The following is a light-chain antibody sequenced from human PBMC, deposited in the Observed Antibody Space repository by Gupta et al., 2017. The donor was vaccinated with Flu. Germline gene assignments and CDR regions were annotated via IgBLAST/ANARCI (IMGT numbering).Light chain of an antibody. CDR1: QNINTW. V-gene: IGKV1-5*03. CDR2: KAS. CDR3: QQYKSYPYT. J-gene: IGKJ2*01. Sequence: GDRVTSTCRASQNINTWLAWYQQKLGKAPRLLIYKASSLGSGVPSSFSGSGSGTEFTLTINNLQPDDFATFYCQQYKSYPYTFGQGTKLEI.